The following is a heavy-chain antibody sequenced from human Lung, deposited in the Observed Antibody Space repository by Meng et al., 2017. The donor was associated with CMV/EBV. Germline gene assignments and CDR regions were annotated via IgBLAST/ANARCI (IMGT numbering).Heavy chain of an antibody. V-gene: IGHV3-30*04. J-gene: IGHJ4*02. CDR3: ASEGYSYGFGGLFDY. CDR2: ISYDGSNK. Sequence: GGSLRLSXAASGFTFSSYAMHWVRQAPGKGLEWVAVISYDGSNKYYADSVKGRFTISRDNSKNTLYLQMNSLRAEDTAVYYCASEGYSYGFGGLFDYWGQGTLVTLSS. CDR1: GFTFSSYA. D-gene: IGHD5-18*01.